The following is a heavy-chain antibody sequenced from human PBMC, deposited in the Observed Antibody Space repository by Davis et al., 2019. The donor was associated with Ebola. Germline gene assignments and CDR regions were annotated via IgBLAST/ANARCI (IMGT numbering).Heavy chain of an antibody. D-gene: IGHD3-16*02. Sequence: ASVKVSCKASGYTFTSYDINWVRQATGQGLEWMGWMNPNSGNTGYAQKFQGRVTITRDTSASTAYMELSSLRSEDTAVYYCARGFTFGGVIALYYFDYWGQGTLVTVSS. V-gene: IGHV1-8*01. CDR2: MNPNSGNT. CDR3: ARGFTFGGVIALYYFDY. J-gene: IGHJ4*02. CDR1: GYTFTSYD.